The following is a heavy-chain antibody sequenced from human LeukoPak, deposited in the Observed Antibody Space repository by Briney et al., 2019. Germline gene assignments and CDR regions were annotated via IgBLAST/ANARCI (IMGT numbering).Heavy chain of an antibody. V-gene: IGHV1-2*02. Sequence: GASVKVSCKASGYTFTGYYMHWVRQAPGQGLEWMGWINPNSGGTNYAQKFQGRVTMTRDTSISTAYMELSRLRSDDTAVYYCARDHVGSGWYLRWFDPWGQGTLVTVSS. J-gene: IGHJ5*02. D-gene: IGHD6-19*01. CDR1: GYTFTGYY. CDR3: ARDHVGSGWYLRWFDP. CDR2: INPNSGGT.